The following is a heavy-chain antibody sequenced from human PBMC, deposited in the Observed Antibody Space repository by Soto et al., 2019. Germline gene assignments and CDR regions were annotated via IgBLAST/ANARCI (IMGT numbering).Heavy chain of an antibody. D-gene: IGHD2-21*02. CDR2: IHYGGAT. CDR1: DDGSSY. V-gene: IGHV4-39*01. CDR3: ASDSDIARFFI. J-gene: IGHJ4*02. Sequence: ETLSLTCSVSDDGSSYWGWIRQPPGKGLEWIGSIHYGGATYYNPSLRSRVTISLDTSKSQFSLNLNSVIAADAAVYYCASDSDIARFFIWGQGIPVTVSS.